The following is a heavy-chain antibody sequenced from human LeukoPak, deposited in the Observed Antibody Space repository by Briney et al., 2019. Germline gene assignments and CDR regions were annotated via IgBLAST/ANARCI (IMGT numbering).Heavy chain of an antibody. D-gene: IGHD2-2*01. CDR3: ARRGYCISTSCSLDY. J-gene: IGHJ4*02. Sequence: ASVKVSCKASGYTFTSYGISWVRQAPGQGLEWMGWISAYNGNTNYAQKLQGRVTMTTDTSTSTAYMELRSLRSDDTAVYYCARRGYCISTSCSLDYWGQGTLVTVSS. CDR2: ISAYNGNT. V-gene: IGHV1-18*01. CDR1: GYTFTSYG.